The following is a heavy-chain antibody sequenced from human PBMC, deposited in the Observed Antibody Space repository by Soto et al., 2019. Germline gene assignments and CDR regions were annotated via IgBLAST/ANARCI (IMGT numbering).Heavy chain of an antibody. Sequence: SGKVSFKASRYTFTGYYMHWVRQAPGQGLEWMGWINPNSGGTNYAQNFQGRVTMTRDTSISTAYMELSRLRSDDTAVYYCARGYLSHPDYWGQGTLVTVSS. J-gene: IGHJ4*02. CDR1: RYTFTGYY. D-gene: IGHD3-16*02. V-gene: IGHV1-2*02. CDR3: ARGYLSHPDY. CDR2: INPNSGGT.